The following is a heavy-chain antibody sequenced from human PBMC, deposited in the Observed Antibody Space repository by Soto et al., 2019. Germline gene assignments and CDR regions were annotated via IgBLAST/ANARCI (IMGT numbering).Heavy chain of an antibody. J-gene: IGHJ6*01. D-gene: IGHD3-3*01. CDR1: GGSVSSGSYY. CDR2: IYYSGST. V-gene: IGHV4-61*01. Sequence: QVQLQESGPGLVKPSETLSLTCTVSGGSVSSGSYYWSWIRQPPGKGLEWIGYIYYSGSTNYNPSLKSRVTISVDTSKNQFSLKLSSVTAADTAVYYCARASLGDFWSGYYYYGMDVW. CDR3: ARASLGDFWSGYYYYGMDV.